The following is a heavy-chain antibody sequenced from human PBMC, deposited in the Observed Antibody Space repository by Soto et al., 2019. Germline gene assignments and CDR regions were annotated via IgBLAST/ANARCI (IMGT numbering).Heavy chain of an antibody. CDR3: ARWSNNKVVDP. D-gene: IGHD1-1*01. CDR1: GFSFRNHG. J-gene: IGHJ5*02. CDR2: IWYDGSEK. Sequence: QVQLVESGGGVVQPGRSLRLSCEGSGFSFRNHGMHWIRQPPGKGLEWLAVIWYDGSEKYYAEPVKGRFTISRDNSKNTLYRQMNSLTVDYTAIYFCARWSNNKVVDPWGQGTVVTVS. V-gene: IGHV3-33*01.